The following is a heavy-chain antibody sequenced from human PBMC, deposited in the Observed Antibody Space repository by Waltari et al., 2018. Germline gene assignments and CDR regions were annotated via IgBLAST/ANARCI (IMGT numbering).Heavy chain of an antibody. CDR1: GYTFTSSG. J-gene: IGHJ4*02. D-gene: IGHD3-3*01. CDR2: ISACNGNT. CDR3: ARGGGYDFWSGYVAGLYYFDY. Sequence: QVQLVQSGAAVKKPGASVKVSCKASGYTFTSSGISWVRQAPGQGIEWMGGISACNGNTNYAQKFQGRVTMTTDTSASTAYMELRSLRSDDTAVYYCARGGGYDFWSGYVAGLYYFDYWGQGTLVTVSS. V-gene: IGHV1-18*01.